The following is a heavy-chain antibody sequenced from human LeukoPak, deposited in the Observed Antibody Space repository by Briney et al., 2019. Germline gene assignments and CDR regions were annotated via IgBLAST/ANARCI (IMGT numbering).Heavy chain of an antibody. CDR3: ARGYDFWSGYYTGEGWFDP. V-gene: IGHV4-34*01. D-gene: IGHD3-3*01. CDR2: INHSGST. CDR1: GGSFSGYY. Sequence: SETLSLTCAVYGGSFSGYYWSWIRQPPGKGLEWIGEINHSGSTNYNPSHKSRVTISVDTSKNQFSLKLSSVTAADTAVYYCARGYDFWSGYYTGEGWFDPWGQGTLVTVSS. J-gene: IGHJ5*02.